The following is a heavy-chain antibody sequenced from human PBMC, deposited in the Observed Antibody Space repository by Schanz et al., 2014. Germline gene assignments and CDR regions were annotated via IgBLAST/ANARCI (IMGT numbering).Heavy chain of an antibody. CDR3: ARGGADSAMAHEY. CDR1: GFTFSRYW. J-gene: IGHJ4*02. CDR2: LNFDETYT. Sequence: EVQLVESGGGLVQPGGSLRLSCEASGFTFSRYWMHWVRQAPGKGLEWVSRLNFDETYTSYADSVKGRFTISRDNAKNPVYLQMTSLRVEDTAVYYCARGGADSAMAHEYWGRGTLVTVSS. D-gene: IGHD5-18*01. V-gene: IGHV3-74*02.